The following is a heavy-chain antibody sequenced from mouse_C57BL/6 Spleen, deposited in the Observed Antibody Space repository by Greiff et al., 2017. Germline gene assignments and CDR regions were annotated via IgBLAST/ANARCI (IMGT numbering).Heavy chain of an antibody. J-gene: IGHJ3*01. CDR3: TTGVYYGNSSWFAY. V-gene: IGHV14-1*01. CDR1: GFNIKDYY. CDR2: IDPEDGDT. Sequence: VQLQQSGAELVRPGASVKLSCTASGFNIKDYYMHWVKQRPEQGLEWIGRIDPEDGDTEYAPKFQGKATMTADTSSNTAYLRLSSLTSEDTAVYYCTTGVYYGNSSWFAYWGQGTLVTVSA. D-gene: IGHD2-1*01.